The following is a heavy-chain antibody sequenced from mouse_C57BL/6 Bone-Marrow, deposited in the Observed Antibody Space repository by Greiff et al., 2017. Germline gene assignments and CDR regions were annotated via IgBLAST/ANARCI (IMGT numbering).Heavy chain of an antibody. J-gene: IGHJ3*01. CDR3: AREYYGSSPFAY. V-gene: IGHV1-69*01. Sequence: QVQLQQPGAELVMPGASVKLSCTASGYTFTSYWMHWVKQRPGQGLEWIGEIDPSDSYTNYNQKFKGKSTLTLDKSSSTAYMQLSSLTSEDSAVYYCAREYYGSSPFAYWGQGTLVTVSA. CDR2: IDPSDSYT. D-gene: IGHD1-1*01. CDR1: GYTFTSYW.